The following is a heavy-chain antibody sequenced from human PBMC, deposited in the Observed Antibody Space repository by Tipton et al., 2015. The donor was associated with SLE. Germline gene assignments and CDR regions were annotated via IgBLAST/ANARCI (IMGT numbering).Heavy chain of an antibody. CDR2: ITGDGSGT. J-gene: IGHJ6*02. CDR1: GFTFSNAW. CDR3: GRGVYSEGSVGMDV. Sequence: SLRLSCAASGFTFSNAWMHWVRQAPGKGLVWVSRITGDGSGTIYADSVEGRFTISRDNAKNTLYLQMHSLRVDDTAVYYCGRGVYSEGSVGMDVWGQGTTVTVSS. V-gene: IGHV3-74*01. D-gene: IGHD3-22*01.